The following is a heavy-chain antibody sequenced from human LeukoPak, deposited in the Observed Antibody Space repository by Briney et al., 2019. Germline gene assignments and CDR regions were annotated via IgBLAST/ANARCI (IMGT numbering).Heavy chain of an antibody. CDR1: GYSISSGYY. D-gene: IGHD3-22*01. CDR2: IYHSGST. J-gene: IGHJ3*02. Sequence: SETLSLTCTVSGYSISSGYYWGWIRQPPGKGLEWIGSIYHSGSTYYNPSLKSRVTISVDTSKNQFSLKLSSVTAVDTAVYYCASDYYDSSGYYSPAFDIWGQGTMITVSS. V-gene: IGHV4-38-2*02. CDR3: ASDYYDSSGYYSPAFDI.